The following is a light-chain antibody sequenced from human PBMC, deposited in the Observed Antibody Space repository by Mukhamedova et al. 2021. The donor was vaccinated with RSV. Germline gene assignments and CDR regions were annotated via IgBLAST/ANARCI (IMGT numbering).Light chain of an antibody. V-gene: IGKV1-5*03. Sequence: WYQRRVHGRAPTLLISNLSTLESGVPSRFSGRGSGTEFTLTISSLQPDDFATYYCQQHSIYPRTFGQGTRVAIK. CDR2: NLS. CDR3: QQHSIYPRT. J-gene: IGKJ1*01.